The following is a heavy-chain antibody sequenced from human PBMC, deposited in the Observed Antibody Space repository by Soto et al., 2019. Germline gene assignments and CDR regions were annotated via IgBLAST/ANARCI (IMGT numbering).Heavy chain of an antibody. J-gene: IGHJ4*02. CDR1: GFTVRIHY. V-gene: IGHV3-53*01. Sequence: GGSLRLSCAASGFTVRIHYMTWVRHAPGKGLECVSIIYGGNYTYYADSVKGRFTISRDNSKNTLYLQMNSLRAEDTAVYYCARDEGCSSARCPYYFDSWGQGALVTVSS. CDR2: IYGGNYT. D-gene: IGHD2-2*01. CDR3: ARDEGCSSARCPYYFDS.